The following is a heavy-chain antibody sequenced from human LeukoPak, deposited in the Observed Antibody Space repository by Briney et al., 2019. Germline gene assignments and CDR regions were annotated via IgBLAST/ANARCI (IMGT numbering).Heavy chain of an antibody. D-gene: IGHD2-2*02. Sequence: GGSLRLSCVGSGFTFSDYYMSWIRQAPGRGLEWVSYISSSGSTIYYADSVKGRFTISRDNAKNSLYLQMNSLRAEDTAVYYCARDAYCSSTSCYTWEFDYWGQGTLVTVSS. CDR3: ARDAYCSSTSCYTWEFDY. J-gene: IGHJ4*02. V-gene: IGHV3-11*04. CDR2: ISSSGSTI. CDR1: GFTFSDYY.